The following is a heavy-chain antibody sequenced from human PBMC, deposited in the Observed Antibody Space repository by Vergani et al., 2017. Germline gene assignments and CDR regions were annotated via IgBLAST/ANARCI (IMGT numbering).Heavy chain of an antibody. D-gene: IGHD4-11*01. Sequence: EVQLLESGGGLVQPGGSLRLSCAASGFTFSSYAMSWVRQAPGKGLEWVSAISGSGGSTYYADSVKGRFTIPRDNSKNTLYLQMNSLRAEDTAVYYCAKGGLLTTVTSWFDPWGQGTLVTVSS. J-gene: IGHJ5*02. CDR1: GFTFSSYA. CDR2: ISGSGGST. CDR3: AKGGLLTTVTSWFDP. V-gene: IGHV3-23*01.